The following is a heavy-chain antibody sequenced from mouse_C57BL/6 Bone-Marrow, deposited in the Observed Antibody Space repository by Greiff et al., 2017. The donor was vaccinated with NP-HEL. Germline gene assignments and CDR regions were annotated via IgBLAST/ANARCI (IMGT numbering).Heavy chain of an antibody. CDR2: IRNKANGYTT. CDR3: ARYCYGSSYYFDY. J-gene: IGHJ2*01. D-gene: IGHD1-1*01. CDR1: GFTFTDYY. V-gene: IGHV7-3*01. Sequence: DVQLQESGGGLVQPGGSLSLSCAASGFTFTDYYMSWVRQPPGKALEWLGFIRNKANGYTTEYSASVKGRFTISRDNSQSILYLQMNALRAEDSATYYCARYCYGSSYYFDYWGQGTTLTVSS.